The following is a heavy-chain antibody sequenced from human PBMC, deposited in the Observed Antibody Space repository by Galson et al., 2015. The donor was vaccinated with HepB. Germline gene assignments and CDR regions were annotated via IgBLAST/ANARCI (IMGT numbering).Heavy chain of an antibody. Sequence: SLRLSCAASGFTFSSYWMHWVRQAPGKGLVWVSRINSDGSSTSYADSVKGRFTISRDNAKNTLYLQMNSLRAEDTAVYYCARGLGYCSSTSCYSYYGMDVWGQGTTVTVSS. V-gene: IGHV3-74*01. CDR1: GFTFSSYW. D-gene: IGHD2-2*02. J-gene: IGHJ6*02. CDR2: INSDGSST. CDR3: ARGLGYCSSTSCYSYYGMDV.